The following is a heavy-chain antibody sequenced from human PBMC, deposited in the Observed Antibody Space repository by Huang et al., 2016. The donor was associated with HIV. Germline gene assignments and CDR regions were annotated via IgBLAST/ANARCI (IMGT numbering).Heavy chain of an antibody. J-gene: IGHJ4*02. CDR3: TSYGVAPDEEFDY. Sequence: QVQLVQSGAEVKKPGASVKVSCKPSGDTFAEYFILWVRQAHGQGLESVSYLKPTNGATNEAHKVLGRVTVTVDMSINTAYMEFMWLIYDDTVNYCCTSYGVAPDEEFDYCGQGTLIIVAS. CDR1: GDTFAEYF. V-gene: IGHV1-2*07. CDR2: LKPTNGAT. D-gene: IGHD5-12*01.